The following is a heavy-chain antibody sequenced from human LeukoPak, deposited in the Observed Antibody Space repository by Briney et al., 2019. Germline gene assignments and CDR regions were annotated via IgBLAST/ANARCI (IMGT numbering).Heavy chain of an antibody. CDR1: GYTFTSNY. CDR3: ARGHGSGYTNWFDP. CDR2: VNPTDGSA. V-gene: IGHV1-46*01. Sequence: ASVKVSCKAFGYTFTSNYIHWVRQAPGQGLEWVGIVNPTDGSAGFAQKFQGRVTMTRDMSTSTVYMEVRSLRSEDTAVYYCARGHGSGYTNWFDPWGQGTLVAVSS. J-gene: IGHJ5*02. D-gene: IGHD3-10*01.